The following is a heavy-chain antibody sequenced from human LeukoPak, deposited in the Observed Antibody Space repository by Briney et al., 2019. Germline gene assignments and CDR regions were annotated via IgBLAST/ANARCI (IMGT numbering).Heavy chain of an antibody. J-gene: IGHJ4*02. D-gene: IGHD6-13*01. CDR1: GYTFTSYD. CDR2: MNPNSGNT. Sequence: ASVKVSCKASGYTFTSYDINWVRQATGQGLEWMGWMNPNSGNTGYAQKFQGRVTMTRNTSISTAYMELSSLRSEDTAVYYCAREVGRIAAAGRGGGGYWGQGTLVTVSS. V-gene: IGHV1-8*01. CDR3: AREVGRIAAAGRGGGGY.